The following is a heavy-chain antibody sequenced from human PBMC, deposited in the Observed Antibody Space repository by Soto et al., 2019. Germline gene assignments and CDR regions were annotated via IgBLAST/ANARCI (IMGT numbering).Heavy chain of an antibody. CDR1: GFTFSSYA. CDR3: SKGPYGGFDLYNYYGMDV. Sequence: PGGSLRLSCAASGFTFSSYAMSWVRQAPGKGLEWVSAISGSGGSTYYADSVKERFAISRDNSKNTLYLQMNSLRAEDTAVYYCSKGPYGGFDLYNYYGMDVWGQGTTVTVSS. J-gene: IGHJ6*02. V-gene: IGHV3-23*01. D-gene: IGHD5-12*01. CDR2: ISGSGGST.